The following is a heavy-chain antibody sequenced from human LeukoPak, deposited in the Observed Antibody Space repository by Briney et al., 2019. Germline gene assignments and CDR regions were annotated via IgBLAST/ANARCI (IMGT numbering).Heavy chain of an antibody. J-gene: IGHJ4*02. CDR3: ARDGSSWYNLDY. V-gene: IGHV3-30-3*01. CDR2: ISYDGSNK. D-gene: IGHD6-13*01. Sequence: PGESLRLSCAASGFTFSSYAMHWVRQAPGKGLEWVAVISYDGSNKYYADSVKGRFTISRDNSKNTLYLQMNSLRAEDTAVYYCARDGSSWYNLDYWGQGTLVTVSS. CDR1: GFTFSSYA.